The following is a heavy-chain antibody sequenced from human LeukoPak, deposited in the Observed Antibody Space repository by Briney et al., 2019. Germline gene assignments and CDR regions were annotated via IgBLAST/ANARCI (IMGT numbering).Heavy chain of an antibody. D-gene: IGHD1/OR15-1a*01. V-gene: IGHV4-39*07. Sequence: SETLSLTCTVSGGSISSSSYYWGWIRQPPGKGLEWIGSIYHSGSTYYNPSLKSRVTISVDTSKNQFSLKLSSVTAADTAVYYCASEGTGGAFDIWGQGTMVTVSS. CDR1: GGSISSSSYY. CDR2: IYHSGST. CDR3: ASEGTGGAFDI. J-gene: IGHJ3*02.